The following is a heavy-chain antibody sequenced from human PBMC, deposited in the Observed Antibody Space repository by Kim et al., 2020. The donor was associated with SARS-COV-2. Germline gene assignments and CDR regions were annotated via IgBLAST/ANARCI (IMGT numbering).Heavy chain of an antibody. CDR2: IDPSDSYT. V-gene: IGHV5-10-1*01. CDR1: GYSFTSYW. D-gene: IGHD2-2*01. Sequence: GESLKISCKGSGYSFTSYWISWVRQMPGKGLEWMGRIDPSDSYTNYSPSFQGHVTISADKSISTAYLQWSSLKASDTAMYYCARQLLQLSVVVPAAMLFNYYGMDVWGQGTTVTVSS. J-gene: IGHJ6*02. CDR3: ARQLLQLSVVVPAAMLFNYYGMDV.